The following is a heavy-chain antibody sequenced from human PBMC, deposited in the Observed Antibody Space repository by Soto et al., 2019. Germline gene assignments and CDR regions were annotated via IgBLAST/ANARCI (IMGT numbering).Heavy chain of an antibody. D-gene: IGHD2-15*01. CDR1: KDRLCIHF. CDR2: IKHGPNSA. Sequence: VKVSCKAAKDRLCIHFIDWLRQAPGEGLEWFGIIKHGPNSASYSQEFHGRHTLPSDMPSRTVYMQLGNLRSDDTAVYYCAGAASRVSSVVAAYWGQGTPVTVSS. J-gene: IGHJ1*01. V-gene: IGHV1-46*01. CDR3: AGAASRVSSVVAAY.